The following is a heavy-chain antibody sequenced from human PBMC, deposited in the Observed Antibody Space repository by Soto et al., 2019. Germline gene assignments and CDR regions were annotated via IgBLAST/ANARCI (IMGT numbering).Heavy chain of an antibody. Sequence: GGSLRLSCAASGFTFSSYAMSWVRQAPGKGLEWVSAISGSGGSTYYADSVKGRFTISRDNSKNTLYLQMNSLRAEDTAVYYCAKDSTFGGVIVSPFDYWGQGTLVTVSS. J-gene: IGHJ4*02. V-gene: IGHV3-23*01. CDR3: AKDSTFGGVIVSPFDY. D-gene: IGHD3-16*02. CDR1: GFTFSSYA. CDR2: ISGSGGST.